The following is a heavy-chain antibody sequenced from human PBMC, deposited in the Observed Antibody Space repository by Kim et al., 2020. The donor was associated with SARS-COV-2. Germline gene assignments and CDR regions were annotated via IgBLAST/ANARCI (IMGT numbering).Heavy chain of an antibody. CDR3: SREAGGSHYPGDH. D-gene: IGHD1-26*01. CDR1: GYTFTSYY. CDR2: INPSGDST. J-gene: IGHJ4*02. V-gene: IGHV1-46*01. Sequence: ASVKVSCKASGYTFTSYYMHWVRQAPGLGLEWMGLINPSGDSTSYAQKFQGRVTMTRDTSTSTVYIELSSLRSDDTAVYYCSREAGGSHYPGDHWGQGTLVTVSS.